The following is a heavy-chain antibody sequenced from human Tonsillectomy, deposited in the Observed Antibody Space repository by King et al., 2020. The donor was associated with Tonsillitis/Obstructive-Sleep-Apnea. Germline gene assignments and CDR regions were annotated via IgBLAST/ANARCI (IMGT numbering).Heavy chain of an antibody. D-gene: IGHD6-13*01. Sequence: VQLQQWGAGLLKPSETLSLTCAVYGGSFSGYYWSWIRQPPGKGLEWIGEINHSGSTNYNPSLKSRVTISVDTSKKQFSLKLSSVTAADTAVYYCASTGYSSSWYSFDYWGQGTLVTVSS. V-gene: IGHV4-34*01. CDR2: INHSGST. CDR1: GGSFSGYY. J-gene: IGHJ4*02. CDR3: ASTGYSSSWYSFDY.